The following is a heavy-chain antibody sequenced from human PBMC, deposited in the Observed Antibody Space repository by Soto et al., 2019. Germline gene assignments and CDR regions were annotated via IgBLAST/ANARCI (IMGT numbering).Heavy chain of an antibody. Sequence: GGSLRLSCAASGFTFSSYAMHWVRQAPGKGLEWVAVISYDGSNKYYADSVKGRFSISRDNSKNTLYLQMNSLRAEDTAVYYCARGFSGWYEYFDYWGQGTLVTVSS. CDR2: ISYDGSNK. J-gene: IGHJ4*02. CDR3: ARGFSGWYEYFDY. D-gene: IGHD6-19*01. V-gene: IGHV3-30*04. CDR1: GFTFSSYA.